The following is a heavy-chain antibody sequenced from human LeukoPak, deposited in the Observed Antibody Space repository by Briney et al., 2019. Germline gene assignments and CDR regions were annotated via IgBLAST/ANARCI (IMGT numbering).Heavy chain of an antibody. CDR3: VRDPISSRSDGNFDY. J-gene: IGHJ4*02. Sequence: PGGSLRLSCAASGFTFRSYEMNWVRQAPGKGLEWISYINSGGTNIKYADSVEGRFTISRDDAKNSLCLRMSSLRVEDTAVYFCVRDPISSRSDGNFDYWGQGTLVTVSS. CDR1: GFTFRSYE. V-gene: IGHV3-48*03. D-gene: IGHD1-26*01. CDR2: INSGGTNI.